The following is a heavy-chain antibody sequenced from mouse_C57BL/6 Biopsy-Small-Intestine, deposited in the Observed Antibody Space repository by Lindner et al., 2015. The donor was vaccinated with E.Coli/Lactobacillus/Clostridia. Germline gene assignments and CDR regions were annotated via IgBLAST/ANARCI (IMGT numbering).Heavy chain of an antibody. CDR1: GFTFSSYA. CDR3: ARDETDFDY. Sequence: VQLQESGGGLVKPGGSLKLSCAASGFTFSSYAMSWVRQTPEKRLEWVATISDGGSYTYYPDNVKGRFTISRDNAKNNLYLQMSHLKSEDTAMYYCARDETDFDYWGQGTTLTVSS. CDR2: ISDGGSYT. J-gene: IGHJ2*01. V-gene: IGHV5-4*01.